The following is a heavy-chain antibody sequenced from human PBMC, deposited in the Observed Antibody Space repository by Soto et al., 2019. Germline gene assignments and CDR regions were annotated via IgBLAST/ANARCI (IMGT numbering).Heavy chain of an antibody. CDR3: RERAVADFDY. V-gene: IGHV1-8*01. D-gene: IGHD6-13*01. J-gene: IGHJ4*02. CDR2: MNANSGNP. CDR1: GYTFTSYD. Sequence: QVQLVQSGAEVKKPGASVKVSCKASGYTFTSYDINWVRQATGQGLEWMGWMNANSGNPGYAQKFQGIVTMTRNTSISTAYMELISLISEDTAVYCARERAVADFDYWGQGTLVTVSS.